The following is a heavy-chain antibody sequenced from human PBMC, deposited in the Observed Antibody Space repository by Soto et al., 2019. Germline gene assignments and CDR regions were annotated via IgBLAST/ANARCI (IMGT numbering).Heavy chain of an antibody. CDR3: ARVPTRALDY. J-gene: IGHJ4*02. V-gene: IGHV3-48*02. CDR2: ISSSSRTI. CDR1: GFTFSSYT. D-gene: IGHD1-26*01. Sequence: EVQLVDSGGGLVQPGGSLRLSCAASGFTFSSYTMNWVLQAPGKGLEWISYISSSSRTIYYADSVKGRFTIARDNAQNSLYLQMTSLRDEDPAVYYCARVPTRALDYWGQGTLVTVS.